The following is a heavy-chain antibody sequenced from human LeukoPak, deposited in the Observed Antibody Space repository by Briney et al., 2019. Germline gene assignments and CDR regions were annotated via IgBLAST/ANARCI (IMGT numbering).Heavy chain of an antibody. CDR3: VRDRDEVAKTYAIPWP. D-gene: IGHD5-12*01. Sequence: PGGSLRLSCAASGFTFSSYSMNWVRQAPGKRLEWVSSISSSSSYIYYADSVKGRFTISRDNAKNSLYLQMNSLRDEDTAVYYCVRDRDEVAKTYAIPWPWGQGTLVTVSS. CDR2: ISSSSSYI. J-gene: IGHJ5*02. CDR1: GFTFSSYS. V-gene: IGHV3-21*01.